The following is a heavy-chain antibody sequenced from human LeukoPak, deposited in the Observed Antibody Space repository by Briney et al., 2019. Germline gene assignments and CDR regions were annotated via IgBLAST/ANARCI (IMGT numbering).Heavy chain of an antibody. V-gene: IGHV3-23*01. CDR3: AKLSPTTLYDSRGWFDP. CDR1: GFTVSSNY. J-gene: IGHJ5*02. D-gene: IGHD3-3*01. Sequence: PGGSLRLSCAASGFTVSSNYMSWVRQAPGKGLEWVSAISGSGGSTYYADSVKGRFTISRDNSKNTLYLQMNRLRAEDTAVYYCAKLSPTTLYDSRGWFDPWGQGTLVTVSS. CDR2: ISGSGGST.